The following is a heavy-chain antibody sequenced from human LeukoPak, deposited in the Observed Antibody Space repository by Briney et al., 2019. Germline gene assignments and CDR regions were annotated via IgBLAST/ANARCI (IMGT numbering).Heavy chain of an antibody. Sequence: GGSLRLSCAASGFTFSSYSMNWVRQAPGKGLEWVSSISSSSSYIYYADSMKGRFTISRDNAKNSLSLQMNSLRAEDTAVYYCAREDYDDPYYFYYWGQGTLVTVSS. CDR1: GFTFSSYS. V-gene: IGHV3-21*01. D-gene: IGHD4-17*01. J-gene: IGHJ4*02. CDR2: ISSSSSYI. CDR3: AREDYDDPYYFYY.